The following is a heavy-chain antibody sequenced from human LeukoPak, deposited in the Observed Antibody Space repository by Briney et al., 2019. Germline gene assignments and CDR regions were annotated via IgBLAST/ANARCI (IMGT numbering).Heavy chain of an antibody. CDR1: GGSISSYY. CDR2: IYYSGST. Sequence: KTSETLSLTCTVSGGSISSYYWSWIRQPPGKGLEWIGYIYYSGSTNYNPSLKSRVTISVDTSKNQFSLKLSSVTAADTAVYYCARLEANYSYDSSGYYSPQYYFDYWGQGTLVTVSS. J-gene: IGHJ4*02. CDR3: ARLEANYSYDSSGYYSPQYYFDY. V-gene: IGHV4-59*08. D-gene: IGHD3-22*01.